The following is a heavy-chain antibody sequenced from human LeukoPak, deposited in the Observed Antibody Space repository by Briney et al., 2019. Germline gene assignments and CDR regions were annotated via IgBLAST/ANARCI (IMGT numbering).Heavy chain of an antibody. Sequence: SVKVSCKSSGYTFTSHGISWVRQAPGQGLEWMGRIIPNLGTANYAQSFQGRVTITADKSTSTAYMELSSLRSEDTAVYFCARWASIIYDSNWYAPLDYWGQGTLVTVSS. CDR3: ARWASIIYDSNWYAPLDY. CDR2: IIPNLGTA. D-gene: IGHD6-13*01. CDR1: GYTFTSHG. V-gene: IGHV1-69*04. J-gene: IGHJ4*02.